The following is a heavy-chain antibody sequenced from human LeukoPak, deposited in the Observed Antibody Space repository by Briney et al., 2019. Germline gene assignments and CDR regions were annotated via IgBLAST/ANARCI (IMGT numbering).Heavy chain of an antibody. CDR2: IRYDGSDK. CDR1: GFTFSNYG. Sequence: AGGSLRLSCAASGFTFSNYGMHWVRQAPGKGLEWVAFIRYDGSDKYYADSVKGRFTISRDNSKNTLYLQMNSLRPEDTAVYYCARLKYSSGWALDYWGQGTLVTVSS. D-gene: IGHD6-19*01. CDR3: ARLKYSSGWALDY. V-gene: IGHV3-30*02. J-gene: IGHJ4*02.